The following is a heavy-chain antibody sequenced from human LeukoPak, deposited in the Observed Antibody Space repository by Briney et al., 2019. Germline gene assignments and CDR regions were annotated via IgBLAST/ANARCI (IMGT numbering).Heavy chain of an antibody. J-gene: IGHJ4*02. CDR3: TRDLGHCTGGTCFPSGPADY. Sequence: PGGSLRLSCAASGFTFSSHWMHWVRQAPGKGLVWVSLIDGDGSNTNYADSVKGRFVISRDNARNTLFLQTSSLRADDTGVYYCTRDLGHCTGGTCFPSGPADYWGQGTLVTVSS. D-gene: IGHD2-15*01. CDR1: GFTFSSHW. V-gene: IGHV3-74*01. CDR2: IDGDGSNT.